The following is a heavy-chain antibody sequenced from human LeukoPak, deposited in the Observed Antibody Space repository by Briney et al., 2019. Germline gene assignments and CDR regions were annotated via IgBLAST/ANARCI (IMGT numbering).Heavy chain of an antibody. CDR2: ISDSGGST. J-gene: IGHJ4*02. V-gene: IGHV3-23*01. CDR3: AKVEGASKASVY. CDR1: GFTFSDYY. D-gene: IGHD1-1*01. Sequence: GGSLRLSCAASGFTFSDYYMSWIRQAPGKGLEWVSSISDSGGSTYYADSVKGRFTISRDNSKNTLYLQMYSLRAEDTAVYYCAKVEGASKASVYWGQGALVTVSS.